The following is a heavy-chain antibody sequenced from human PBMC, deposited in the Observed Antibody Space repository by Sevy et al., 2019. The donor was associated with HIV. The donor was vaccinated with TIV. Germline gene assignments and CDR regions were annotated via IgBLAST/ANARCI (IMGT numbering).Heavy chain of an antibody. CDR2: IYTSGST. CDR3: PRDIEKDYDFWSGYRYYGMDV. Sequence: SETLSLTCTVSGGSISSYYWSWIRQPAGKGLEWIGRIYTSGSTNYNPSLKSRVTMSVDTSKNQFSLKLSSVTAADTAVYYCPRDIEKDYDFWSGYRYYGMDVWGQGTTVTVSS. J-gene: IGHJ6*02. CDR1: GGSISSYY. D-gene: IGHD3-3*01. V-gene: IGHV4-4*07.